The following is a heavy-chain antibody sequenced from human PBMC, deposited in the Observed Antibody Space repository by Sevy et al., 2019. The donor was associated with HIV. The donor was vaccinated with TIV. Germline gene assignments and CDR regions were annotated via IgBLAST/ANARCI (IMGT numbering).Heavy chain of an antibody. CDR3: ARDPSGNYLTPHYRDYYGLDV. CDR1: GYTFSSHD. CDR2: MNPNNGNT. D-gene: IGHD1-7*01. Sequence: ASVKVSCKTSGYTFSSHDINWVRQAPGQGLEWMGWMNPNNGNTGCVQKFQDRVTMTGDSSIATAYMELRGLTSDDTAVYYCARDPSGNYLTPHYRDYYGLDVWGQGTAVTVSS. J-gene: IGHJ6*02. V-gene: IGHV1-8*01.